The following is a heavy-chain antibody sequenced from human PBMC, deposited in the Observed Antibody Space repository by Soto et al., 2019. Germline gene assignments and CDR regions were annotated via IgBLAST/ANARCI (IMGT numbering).Heavy chain of an antibody. Sequence: QVQLQESGPGLVKPSDTLSLTCAVSGYSISSSNWWGWIRQPPGKGLEWIGYIYYSGTTYYNPSLKSRVTMTVDTSKHQFSLKLTSVTAVDTAVYYCARRESQGPIDYWGQGTLVTVSS. CDR3: ARRESQGPIDY. CDR1: GYSISSSNW. CDR2: IYYSGTT. D-gene: IGHD1-26*01. V-gene: IGHV4-28*01. J-gene: IGHJ4*02.